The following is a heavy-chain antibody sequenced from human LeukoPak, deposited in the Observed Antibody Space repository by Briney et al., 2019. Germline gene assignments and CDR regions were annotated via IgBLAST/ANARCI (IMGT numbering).Heavy chain of an antibody. V-gene: IGHV3-30*03. CDR2: ISYDGSNK. Sequence: PGGSLRLSCAASGFTFSSYGMHWVRQAPGKGLEWVAVISYDGSNKYYADSVKGRFTISRDNSKNTLYLQMNSLRGEDTAVYYCVRGLRELPYWGQGTLVTVSS. J-gene: IGHJ4*02. D-gene: IGHD1-7*01. CDR1: GFTFSSYG. CDR3: VRGLRELPY.